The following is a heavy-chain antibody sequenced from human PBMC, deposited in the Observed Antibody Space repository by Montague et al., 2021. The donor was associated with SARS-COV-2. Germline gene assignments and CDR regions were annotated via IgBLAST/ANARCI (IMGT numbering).Heavy chain of an antibody. Sequence: TLSLTCTVSGGSISSGGYYWSWIRQHPGKGLGWIGYIYYSGSTYHNPSLKSRVTISVDTSKNQFSLKLSSVAAADTAVYYCARVQGITMIVVVIGAFDIWGQGTMVTVSS. V-gene: IGHV4-31*03. CDR2: IYYSGST. D-gene: IGHD3-22*01. J-gene: IGHJ3*02. CDR1: GGSISSGGYY. CDR3: ARVQGITMIVVVIGAFDI.